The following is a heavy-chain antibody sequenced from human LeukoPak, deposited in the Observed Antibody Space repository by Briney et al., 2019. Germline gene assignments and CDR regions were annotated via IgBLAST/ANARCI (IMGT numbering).Heavy chain of an antibody. D-gene: IGHD1-26*01. Sequence: PGGSLRLSCAASGFTFSSYAMSWVRQAPEKGLEWVATISGSGGGTYYADSVRGRFTISRDDSENTLYLQMNSLRAEDTAVYYCAKDHGRYRNNYFVYWGQGNLVTVSS. V-gene: IGHV3-23*01. CDR3: AKDHGRYRNNYFVY. CDR1: GFTFSSYA. CDR2: ISGSGGGT. J-gene: IGHJ4*02.